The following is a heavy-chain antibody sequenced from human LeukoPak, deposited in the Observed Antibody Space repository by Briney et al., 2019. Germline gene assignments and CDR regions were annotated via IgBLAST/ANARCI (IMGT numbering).Heavy chain of an antibody. J-gene: IGHJ6*02. Sequence: SGGSLRLSCAASGFTFSSYAMHWVRQAPGKGLEWVAVISYDGSNKYYADSVKGRFTISRDNSKNTLYLQMNSLRAEDTAVYYCAKDLGRGYYDSSGYSFPFDTFQKYYYYGMDVWGQGTTVTVSS. CDR2: ISYDGSNK. CDR3: AKDLGRGYYDSSGYSFPFDTFQKYYYYGMDV. V-gene: IGHV3-30-3*01. D-gene: IGHD3-22*01. CDR1: GFTFSSYA.